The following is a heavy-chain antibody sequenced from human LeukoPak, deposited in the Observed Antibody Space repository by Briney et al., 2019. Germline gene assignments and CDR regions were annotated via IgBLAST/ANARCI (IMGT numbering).Heavy chain of an antibody. Sequence: GGSLRLSCAASGFTFSAYWMAWVRQAPGKGLEWVASIKQDGGEVFYVDSVMGRFTISRDNAQNSLYPQMNSLRADDTAIYYCVREVRATYDYWGQGTLVTVSS. J-gene: IGHJ4*02. D-gene: IGHD4/OR15-4a*01. CDR3: VREVRATYDY. CDR1: GFTFSAYW. V-gene: IGHV3-7*05. CDR2: IKQDGGEV.